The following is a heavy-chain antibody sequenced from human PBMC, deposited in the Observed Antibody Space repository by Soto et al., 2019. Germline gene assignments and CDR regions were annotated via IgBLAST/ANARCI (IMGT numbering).Heavy chain of an antibody. Sequence: GESLNISCKASGYSFTSYWIGWVRQMPGKGLEWMGIIYPGDSDTRYSPSFQGQVTISADKSISTAYLQWSSLKASDTAMYYCARLRRGIAAAAGAFDIWGQGTMVTVSS. D-gene: IGHD6-13*01. CDR1: GYSFTSYW. CDR3: ARLRRGIAAAAGAFDI. V-gene: IGHV5-51*01. J-gene: IGHJ3*02. CDR2: IYPGDSDT.